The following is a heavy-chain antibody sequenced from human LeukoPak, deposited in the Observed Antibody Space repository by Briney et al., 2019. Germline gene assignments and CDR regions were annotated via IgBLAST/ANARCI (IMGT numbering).Heavy chain of an antibody. CDR1: GGSFSGYY. CDR3: ARWREDTKTNYYYYGMDV. D-gene: IGHD5-18*01. V-gene: IGHV4-31*11. CDR2: IYYSGST. Sequence: SETLSLTCAVYGGSFSGYYWSWIRQHPGKGLEWIGYIYYSGSTYYNPSLKSRVTISVDTSKNQFSLKLSSVTAADTAVYYCARWREDTKTNYYYYGMDVWGQGTTVTVSS. J-gene: IGHJ6*02.